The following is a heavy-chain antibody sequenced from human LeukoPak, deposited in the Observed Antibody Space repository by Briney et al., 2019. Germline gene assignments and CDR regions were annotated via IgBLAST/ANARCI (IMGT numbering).Heavy chain of an antibody. J-gene: IGHJ6*02. CDR3: ARGPHKSGSYLHYYYGMDV. Sequence: SETLSLTCAVYGGSFSGYYWSWIRQPPGKGLEWIGEINHSGSTKHNPSLKSRVTISVDTSKNQFFLKLSSVTAADTAVYYCARGPHKSGSYLHYYYGMDVWGQGTTVTVSS. D-gene: IGHD1-26*01. V-gene: IGHV4-34*01. CDR2: INHSGST. CDR1: GGSFSGYY.